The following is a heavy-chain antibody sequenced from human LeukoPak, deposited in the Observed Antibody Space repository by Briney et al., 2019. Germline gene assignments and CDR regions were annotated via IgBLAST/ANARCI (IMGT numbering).Heavy chain of an antibody. CDR1: GFTFSRYG. V-gene: IGHV3-64*04. CDR2: ISSSGSST. D-gene: IGHD3-22*01. CDR3: AKRLYGTSGPFDY. Sequence: PGGSLRLSCSVSGFTFSRYGMYWVRQAPGKGLEYVSAISSSGSSTYYADSVKGRFTISRDNSKNTLFLQMNSLRAEDTALYYCAKRLYGTSGPFDYWGQGTLVTVSS. J-gene: IGHJ4*02.